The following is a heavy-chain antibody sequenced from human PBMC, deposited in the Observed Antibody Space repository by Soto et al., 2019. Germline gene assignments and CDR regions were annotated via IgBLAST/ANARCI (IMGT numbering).Heavy chain of an antibody. CDR1: GYTFTVYY. CDR3: AXRKGDYYDSSGYHYYFDY. V-gene: IGHV1-2*02. D-gene: IGHD3-22*01. CDR2: INPNSGGT. Sequence: AAVKVSCKACGYTFTVYYMHWVLQAPGQGLEWMGWINPNSGGTKSAQKFQGRVTMTRDTSISTAYMELSRLRSDDTAVYYCAXRKGDYYDSSGYHYYFDYWGQGTLVTVS. J-gene: IGHJ4*02.